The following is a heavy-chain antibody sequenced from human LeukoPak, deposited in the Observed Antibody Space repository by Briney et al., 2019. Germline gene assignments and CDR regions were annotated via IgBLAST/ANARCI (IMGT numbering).Heavy chain of an antibody. CDR2: ISGSGGST. CDR3: AKGRVTTRRTGDYNWFDP. D-gene: IGHD4-17*01. CDR1: GFTFSSYW. V-gene: IGHV3-23*01. Sequence: GGSLRLSCAASGFTFSSYWMSWVRQAPGKGLEWVSAISGSGGSTYYADSVKGRFTISRDNSKNTLYLQMNSLRAEDTAVYYCAKGRVTTRRTGDYNWFDPWGQGTLVTVSS. J-gene: IGHJ5*02.